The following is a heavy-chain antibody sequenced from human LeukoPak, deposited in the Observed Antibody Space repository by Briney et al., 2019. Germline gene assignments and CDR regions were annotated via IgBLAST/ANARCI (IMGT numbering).Heavy chain of an antibody. CDR2: ISGSGGGT. V-gene: IGHV3-23*01. D-gene: IGHD6-13*01. CDR3: AKDSGSSGIDY. Sequence: GGSLRLSCEASGFTFSSYAMSWVRQAPGKGLEWVSGISGSGGGTYYADSVKGRFTISRDNSKNTLYLQMNNLRAEDTAVYYCAKDSGSSGIDYWGQGTLVTVSS. J-gene: IGHJ4*02. CDR1: GFTFSSYA.